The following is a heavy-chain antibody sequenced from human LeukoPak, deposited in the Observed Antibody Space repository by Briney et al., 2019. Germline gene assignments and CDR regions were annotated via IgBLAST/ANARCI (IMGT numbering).Heavy chain of an antibody. CDR1: GGSFSGYY. D-gene: IGHD3-10*01. CDR2: INHSGST. Sequence: PSETLSLTCAVYGGSFSGYYWSWIRQPPGKGLEWIGEINHSGSTNYNPSLKSRVTISVDTSKNQFFLKLSSVTAADTAVYYCARGSPFGNPHVWGQGTMVTVSS. J-gene: IGHJ3*01. CDR3: ARGSPFGNPHV. V-gene: IGHV4-34*01.